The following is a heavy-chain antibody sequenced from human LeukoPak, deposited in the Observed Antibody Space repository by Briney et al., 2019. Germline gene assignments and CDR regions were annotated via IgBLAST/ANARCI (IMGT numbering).Heavy chain of an antibody. CDR3: ARSGRGGAFDI. V-gene: IGHV3-74*01. CDR2: FYSDGSRT. Sequence: GGSLRLSCAASGFTFGDCTMHWVRQAPGKGLVWVSRFYSDGSRTNYADSVKGRFTISGDNAKNTQYLQMNSLRAEDTAVYYCARSGRGGAFDIWGQGTMVTVSS. D-gene: IGHD1-26*01. CDR1: GFTFGDCT. J-gene: IGHJ3*02.